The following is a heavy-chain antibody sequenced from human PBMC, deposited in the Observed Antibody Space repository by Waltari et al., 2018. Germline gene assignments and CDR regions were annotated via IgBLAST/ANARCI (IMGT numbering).Heavy chain of an antibody. CDR1: GYAVNSGFY. CDR2: VYHDGTT. V-gene: IGHV4-38-2*01. CDR3: SRQVLGYCTSAACRRLES. D-gene: IGHD2-2*03. J-gene: IGHJ4*02. Sequence: QVQLLESGPGLVKSSETLSLTCDVSGYAVNSGFYWGWIRQAPGEGLEWVATVYHDGTTFHSPSRKSRLSVSMDTSKNQISLTWKSVTAADTAVYHCSRQVLGYCTSAACRRLESWGQGTLVTVSS.